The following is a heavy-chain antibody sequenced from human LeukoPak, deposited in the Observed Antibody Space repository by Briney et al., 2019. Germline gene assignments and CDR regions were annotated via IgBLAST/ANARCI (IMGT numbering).Heavy chain of an antibody. Sequence: GGSLRLSCAASGFTFSSYAMSWVRQAPGKGLEWVSAISGSGGSTYYADSVKGRFTISRDNSKNTLYLQMNSLRAEDTAVYYCAKGYCSGGSCYPTHYYYYGMDVWGQGTTVTVSS. CDR3: AKGYCSGGSCYPTHYYYYGMDV. V-gene: IGHV3-23*01. CDR2: ISGSGGST. D-gene: IGHD2-15*01. CDR1: GFTFSSYA. J-gene: IGHJ6*02.